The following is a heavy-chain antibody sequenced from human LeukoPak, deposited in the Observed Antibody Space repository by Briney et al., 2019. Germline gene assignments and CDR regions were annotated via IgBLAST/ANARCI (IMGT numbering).Heavy chain of an antibody. CDR1: GNTFTNYD. CDR2: MNPKSGKT. J-gene: IGHJ6*02. Sequence: GASVKVSCKASGNTFTNYDINWVRQASGQGLEWMGWMNPKSGKTGYVRKFQGKVTMTRNTSITTAYMELSSLRSEDTAVYYCARGRSRYGMDVWGHGTTVIVS. CDR3: ARGRSRYGMDV. V-gene: IGHV1-8*01.